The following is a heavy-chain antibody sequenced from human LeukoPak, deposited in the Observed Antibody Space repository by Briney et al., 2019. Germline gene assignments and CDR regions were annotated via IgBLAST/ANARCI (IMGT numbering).Heavy chain of an antibody. CDR3: ATLMASSWYFDY. J-gene: IGHJ4*02. CDR2: ISYSGST. Sequence: SETLSLTCIVSGDFISSSRYYWGWIRQPPGKGLEWIGSISYSGSTYYKPSLKSRVTMSVDTSKNQFSLRLSSVTAADTAVYYCATLMASSWYFDYWGQGTLVTVSS. V-gene: IGHV4-39*01. D-gene: IGHD6-13*01. CDR1: GDFISSSRYY.